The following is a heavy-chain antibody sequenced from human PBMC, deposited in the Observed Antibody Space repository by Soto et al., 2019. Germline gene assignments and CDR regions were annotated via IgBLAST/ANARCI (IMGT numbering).Heavy chain of an antibody. CDR3: ARQNTVTVSYFDY. D-gene: IGHD4-17*01. CDR1: GDSISSSSYY. CDR2: IYYSGNT. Sequence: SETLSLTCTVSGDSISSSSYYWVWIRQPPGKGLEWIGAIYYSGNTYYNGNTYYNPSLKSRVSMSADTSKNQFSLNVSSVTAADTALYFCARQNTVTVSYFDYWGLGTLVTVSS. V-gene: IGHV4-39*01. J-gene: IGHJ4*02.